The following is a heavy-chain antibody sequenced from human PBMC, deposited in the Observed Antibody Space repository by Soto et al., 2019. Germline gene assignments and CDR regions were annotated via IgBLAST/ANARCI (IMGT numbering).Heavy chain of an antibody. CDR2: ISGSGSST. V-gene: IGHV3-23*01. Sequence: EVQLLESGGGLVQPGVSLRLSCAASGFTFSSYAMSWVRQAPGKGLEWVSAISGSGSSTYHADSVKGRFTISRDNSKNTVYLQMNSLRAEDTAVYYCAKGGHSDGYSNWFDPWGQGTLFTVSS. CDR3: AKGGHSDGYSNWFDP. J-gene: IGHJ5*02. D-gene: IGHD5-18*01. CDR1: GFTFSSYA.